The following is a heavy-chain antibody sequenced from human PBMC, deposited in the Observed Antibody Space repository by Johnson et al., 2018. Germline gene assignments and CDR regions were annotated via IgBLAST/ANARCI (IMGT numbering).Heavy chain of an antibody. CDR2: IYPGDSDT. Sequence: VQLVQSGAEVKKPGESLKISCKGSGYSFTTYWIGWVRQMPGKGLEWMGIIYPGDSDTRYSPSFQGPVPISGDKSISTAYLQWSSLKASDTAMYYCARTRSRGWYEYSDAFDIWGQGTMGTVSS. CDR1: GYSFTTYW. V-gene: IGHV5-51*01. CDR3: ARTRSRGWYEYSDAFDI. J-gene: IGHJ3*02. D-gene: IGHD6-19*01.